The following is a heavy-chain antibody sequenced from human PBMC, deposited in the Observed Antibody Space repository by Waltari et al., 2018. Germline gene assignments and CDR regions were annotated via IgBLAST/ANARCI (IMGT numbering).Heavy chain of an antibody. CDR3: ARTIGSYSSPRDGFDI. J-gene: IGHJ3*02. D-gene: IGHD1-26*01. CDR1: GFSLSNTKMG. V-gene: IGHV2-26*01. Sequence: QVTLKESGPVLVKPTETLTLTCTVSGFSLSNTKMGVSWIRQPPGKALEWLAHIFSNDEKSYSTSLKTRLTISKDTSKSQVVLTMTNMDPVDTATYYCARTIGSYSSPRDGFDIWGQGTMVTVSS. CDR2: IFSNDEK.